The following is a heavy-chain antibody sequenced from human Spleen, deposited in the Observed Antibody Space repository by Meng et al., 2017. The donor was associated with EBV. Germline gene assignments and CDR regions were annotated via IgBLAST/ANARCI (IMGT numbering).Heavy chain of an antibody. CDR3: ARESGRGYTPDF. V-gene: IGHV1-69*01. Sequence: VEVVQFGVGVKKPGSSVTSHCPASGGAFRYFAISGVRQAPGQGLGWMGGLIPDFGTPDYAPNYQDRVTITADESTSTAYMELNSLTTEDTAIYYCARESGRGYTPDFWGQGTLVTVSS. CDR2: LIPDFGTP. D-gene: IGHD3-10*01. J-gene: IGHJ4*02. CDR1: GGAFRYFA.